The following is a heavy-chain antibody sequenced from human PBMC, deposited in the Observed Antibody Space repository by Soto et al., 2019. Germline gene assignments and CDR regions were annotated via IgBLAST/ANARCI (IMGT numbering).Heavy chain of an antibody. J-gene: IGHJ4*02. D-gene: IGHD3-10*01. CDR1: GGSISSYS. Sequence: QVQLQESGPGLVKPSETLSLTCTVSGGSISSYSWSWIRQPPGKGLEWIGYIYYSGSTNYNPSLKSRVTISVDTSKNQFSLKLSSVTAADTAVYSCARRYGGGFDYWGQGTLVTVSS. CDR2: IYYSGST. V-gene: IGHV4-59*08. CDR3: ARRYGGGFDY.